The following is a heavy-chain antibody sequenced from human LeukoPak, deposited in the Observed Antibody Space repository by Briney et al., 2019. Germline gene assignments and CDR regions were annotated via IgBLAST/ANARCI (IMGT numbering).Heavy chain of an antibody. D-gene: IGHD6-19*01. CDR3: ARAPPYGSGWSKGIFDY. Sequence: TSGTLSLTCAVSGGSISSSNWWSWVRQPPGKGLEWIGEIYHGGSTNYNPSLKSRVTIPVDKSKNQFSLKLSSVTAADAAVYYCARAPPYGSGWSKGIFDYWGQGALVTVSS. CDR1: GGSISSSNW. CDR2: IYHGGST. J-gene: IGHJ4*02. V-gene: IGHV4-4*02.